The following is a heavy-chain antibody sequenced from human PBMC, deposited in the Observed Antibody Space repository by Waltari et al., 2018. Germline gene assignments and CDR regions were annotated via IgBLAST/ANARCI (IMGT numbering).Heavy chain of an antibody. J-gene: IGHJ6*02. D-gene: IGHD3-3*01. CDR3: AGSYYDFWSGYYVMDV. V-gene: IGHV1-69*02. CDR2: IIPILGIA. Sequence: QVQLVQSGAEVKKPGSSVTVSCKASGGTFSSYTISWVRQAPGQGLEWMGRIIPILGIANYAQKFKGRVTITADKSTSTAYMELSSLRSEDTAVYYCAGSYYDFWSGYYVMDVWGQGTTVTVSS. CDR1: GGTFSSYT.